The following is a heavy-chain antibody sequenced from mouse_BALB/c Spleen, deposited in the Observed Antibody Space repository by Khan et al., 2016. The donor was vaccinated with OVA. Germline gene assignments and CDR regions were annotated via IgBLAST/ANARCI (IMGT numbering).Heavy chain of an antibody. D-gene: IGHD1-3*01. Sequence: VQLQESGAELAKPGASVKMSCKASGYTFINYWILWVKQRPGQGLEWIGYINPSTGYPEYNHNFKDKATLTSDKSSSTAYMQLSSLTSEDSAVYYCARRGLQWDFDYWGQGTTLTVSS. CDR1: GYTFINYW. J-gene: IGHJ2*01. V-gene: IGHV1-7*01. CDR3: ARRGLQWDFDY. CDR2: INPSTGYP.